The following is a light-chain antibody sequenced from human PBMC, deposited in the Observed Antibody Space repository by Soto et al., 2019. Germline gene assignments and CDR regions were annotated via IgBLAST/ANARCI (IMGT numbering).Light chain of an antibody. V-gene: IGKV3-15*01. CDR2: GAS. CDR3: QQYNSYLWT. Sequence: EIVMTQSPATLSVSPGERATLSCRASQSVSSNLAWYQQKPGQAPRLLIYGASTRATGIPARFSGSGSGTEFTLTISSLQSEDFATYYCQQYNSYLWTFGHGTKVEIK. J-gene: IGKJ1*01. CDR1: QSVSSN.